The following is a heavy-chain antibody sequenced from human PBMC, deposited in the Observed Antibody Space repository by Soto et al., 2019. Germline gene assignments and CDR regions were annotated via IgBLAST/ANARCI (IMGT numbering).Heavy chain of an antibody. J-gene: IGHJ4*02. CDR3: ARRWGGTFDY. CDR2: IYYSGST. D-gene: IGHD2-21*01. CDR1: GGSISSYY. V-gene: IGHV4-59*01. Sequence: QVQLQESGPGLVKLSETLSLTCTVSGGSISSYYWSWIRQPPGKGLEWIGYIYYSGSTNYNPSLKIRVTISVDTSKNPFSLKLSSVTAADTAVYYCARRWGGTFDYWGQGTLVTVSS.